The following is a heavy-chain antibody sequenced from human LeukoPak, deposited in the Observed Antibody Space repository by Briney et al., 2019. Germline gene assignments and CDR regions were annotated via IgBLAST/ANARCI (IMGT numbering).Heavy chain of an antibody. CDR3: ARVASRAFDY. V-gene: IGHV3-66*01. J-gene: IGHJ4*02. CDR1: GFTVSSNY. Sequence: GGSLRLSCAASGFTVSSNYMSWVRQAPGKGLEWVPIIYTGATTYYADSVKGRFTLSRDNSKNTLYLQMNSLRAEDTAIYYCARVASRAFDYWGQGTLVTVSS. CDR2: IYTGATT.